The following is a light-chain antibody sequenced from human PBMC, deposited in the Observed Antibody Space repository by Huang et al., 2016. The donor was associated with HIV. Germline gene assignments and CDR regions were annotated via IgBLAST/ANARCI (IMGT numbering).Light chain of an antibody. J-gene: IGKJ3*01. V-gene: IGKV3-20*01. CDR3: QQYDSSPFT. CDR1: QSVSSSY. Sequence: IVLTQSPGTLSLSPGERATLSCRASQSVSSSYLAWYQQKPGQAPRRLIYGASSRATGIPDRFSGSGSGTDFTLTISRLEPADFAVYYCQQYDSSPFTFGPGTKVDIK. CDR2: GAS.